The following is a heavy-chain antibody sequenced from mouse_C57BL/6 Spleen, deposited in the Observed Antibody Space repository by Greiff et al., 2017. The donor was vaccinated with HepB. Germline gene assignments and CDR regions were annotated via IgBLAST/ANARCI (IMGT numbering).Heavy chain of an antibody. J-gene: IGHJ3*01. D-gene: IGHD2-5*01. V-gene: IGHV5-6*01. Sequence: EVMLVESGGDLVKPGGSLKLSCAASGFTFSSYGMSWVRQTPDKRLEWVATISSGGSYTYYPDSVKGRFTISRDNAKNTLYLQMSSLKSEDTAMYYCARQDYSNYGAWFAYWGQGTLVTVSA. CDR3: ARQDYSNYGAWFAY. CDR1: GFTFSSYG. CDR2: ISSGGSYT.